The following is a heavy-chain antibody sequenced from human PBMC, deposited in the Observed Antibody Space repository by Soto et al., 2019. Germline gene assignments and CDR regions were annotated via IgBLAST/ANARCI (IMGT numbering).Heavy chain of an antibody. Sequence: PSETLSLTCAISGYSISSYYYWAWIRQPPGKGLEWIGSIYHGGSTYYNPSLKSRVTISLDTSTNQFSLKLDSVTAADTAVYYCARDLSYYDSSAYYSFDYWGQGTLVTVSS. V-gene: IGHV4-38-2*02. CDR3: ARDLSYYDSSAYYSFDY. CDR1: GYSISSYYY. CDR2: IYHGGST. D-gene: IGHD3-22*01. J-gene: IGHJ4*02.